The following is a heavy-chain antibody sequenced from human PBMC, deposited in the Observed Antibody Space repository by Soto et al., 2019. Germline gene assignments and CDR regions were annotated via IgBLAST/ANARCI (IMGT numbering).Heavy chain of an antibody. CDR2: ISSTSTYI. V-gene: IGHV3-21*01. D-gene: IGHD6-6*01. CDR1: VCTFPNNS. Sequence: EVQLVESGGGLVKPGGSLRLSCASSVCTFPNNSMNLVSQPPGEGLEWVSYISSTSTYIYYADSVKGRFSISRDNAEKSLYLQMNSLRADDTAVYYCAKAGSSSYFDSWGQVTMVKVSS. CDR3: AKAGSSSYFDS. J-gene: IGHJ4*02.